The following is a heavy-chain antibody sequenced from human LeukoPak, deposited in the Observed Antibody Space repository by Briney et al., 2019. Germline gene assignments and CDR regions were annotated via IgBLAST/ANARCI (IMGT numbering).Heavy chain of an antibody. CDR3: ATPGWFGQRNYYYYYGMDV. CDR1: GFTFTSHD. V-gene: IGHV1-8*01. D-gene: IGHD2-15*01. CDR2: MNPNSGNT. J-gene: IGHJ6*02. Sequence: ASVKVSCKASGFTFTSHDYNWVRQATGQGLEWMGWMNPNSGNTGYAQKFQGRVTMTRDTSITTVYMELSSLTSEDTAVYYCATPGWFGQRNYYYYYGMDVWGQGTTVTVSS.